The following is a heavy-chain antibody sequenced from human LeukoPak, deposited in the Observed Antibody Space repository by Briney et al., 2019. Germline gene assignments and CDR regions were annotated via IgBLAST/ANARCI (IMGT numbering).Heavy chain of an antibody. CDR1: GFTFSSYS. D-gene: IGHD3-22*01. V-gene: IGHV3-21*01. CDR2: ISSSSSYT. CDR3: ASLFTMIAFDI. Sequence: GGSLRLSCAASGFTFSSYSMNWVRQAPGKGLEWVSSISSSSSYTYYADSVKGRFTISRDNAKNSLYLQMNSLRAEDTAVYYCASLFTMIAFDIWGQGTMVTVSS. J-gene: IGHJ3*02.